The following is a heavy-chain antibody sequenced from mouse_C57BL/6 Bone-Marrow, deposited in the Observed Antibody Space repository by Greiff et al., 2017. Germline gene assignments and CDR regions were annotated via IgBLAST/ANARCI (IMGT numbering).Heavy chain of an antibody. Sequence: QVQLQQPGAELVKPGASVKLSCKASGYTFTSYWITWVRQRPGQGLEWIGDIYPGSGSTNYNEKFKSTATLTVDTSSSTAYMQLSSLTSEDSAVYDCARGGLRLVAYWGQGTLVTVSA. CDR3: ARGGLRLVAY. J-gene: IGHJ3*01. V-gene: IGHV1-55*01. CDR1: GYTFTSYW. D-gene: IGHD3-2*02. CDR2: IYPGSGST.